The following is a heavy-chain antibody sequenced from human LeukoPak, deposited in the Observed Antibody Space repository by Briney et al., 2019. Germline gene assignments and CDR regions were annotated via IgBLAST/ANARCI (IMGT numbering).Heavy chain of an antibody. CDR3: TRHVKGYSYGFG. D-gene: IGHD5-18*01. CDR2: IRGKANSYAT. V-gene: IGHV3-73*01. CDR1: GFTFSGSA. Sequence: GGSLRLSCAASGFTFSGSAMHWVRQASGKGLEWVGRIRGKANSYATAYAASVKGRFTISRDDSKNTAYLQMNSLKTEDTAVYYCTRHVKGYSYGFGWGQGTLVTVSS. J-gene: IGHJ4*02.